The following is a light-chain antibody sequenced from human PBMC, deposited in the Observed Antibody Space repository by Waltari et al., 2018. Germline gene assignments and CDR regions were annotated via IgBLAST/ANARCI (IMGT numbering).Light chain of an antibody. Sequence: DIVMTQSPDSLAVSLGERATINCKSSPSVLYSGNNKNYLDWYQEKPGQPPKLPIYWASTPESGVPDRLSGSGSGTDFTLTIRSLQAEDVAVYYCHQYYTSPRTFGQGTKVEIE. CDR3: HQYYTSPRT. V-gene: IGKV4-1*01. CDR1: PSVLYSGNNKNY. J-gene: IGKJ1*01. CDR2: WAS.